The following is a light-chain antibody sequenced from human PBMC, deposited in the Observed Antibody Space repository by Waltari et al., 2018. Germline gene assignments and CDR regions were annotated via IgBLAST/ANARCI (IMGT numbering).Light chain of an antibody. CDR3: QQYYSTPYT. CDR1: QSVLYSSNNKNY. CDR2: WAA. Sequence: DIVMTQSPASLAVSLGERATINCKSSQSVLYSSNNKNYLAWHQQKPGQPPKLLLYWAATRESGVPDRFSGSGSGTDFTLTISTLQAEDVAIYYCQQYYSTPYTFGQGTKLEIK. J-gene: IGKJ2*01. V-gene: IGKV4-1*01.